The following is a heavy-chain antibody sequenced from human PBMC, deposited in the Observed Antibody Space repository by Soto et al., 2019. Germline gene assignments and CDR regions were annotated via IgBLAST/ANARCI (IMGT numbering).Heavy chain of an antibody. CDR2: ISAYNGNT. V-gene: IGHV1-18*01. J-gene: IGHJ4*02. Sequence: GASVKVSCKASGDIFTSYGISWVRQAPGQGLEWMGWISAYNGNTNYAQKFQGRVTMTEDTSTDTAYMELSSLRSEDTAVYYCATNTVGAFDYWGQGTLVTVSS. CDR3: ATNTVGAFDY. D-gene: IGHD1-26*01. CDR1: GDIFTSYG.